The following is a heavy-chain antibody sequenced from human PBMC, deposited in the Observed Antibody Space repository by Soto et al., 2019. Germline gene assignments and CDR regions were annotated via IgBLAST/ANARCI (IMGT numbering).Heavy chain of an antibody. J-gene: IGHJ3*02. V-gene: IGHV3-53*04. CDR2: IYSGGST. D-gene: IGHD6-13*01. CDR1: GFTVSSNY. Sequence: GGSLRLSCAASGFTVSSNYMSWVRQAPGKGLEWVSVIYSGGSTYYADSVKGRFTISRHNSKNTLYLQMNSLRAEDTAVYYCARGGGLAAAGAEKDAFDIWGQGTMVTVSS. CDR3: ARGGGLAAAGAEKDAFDI.